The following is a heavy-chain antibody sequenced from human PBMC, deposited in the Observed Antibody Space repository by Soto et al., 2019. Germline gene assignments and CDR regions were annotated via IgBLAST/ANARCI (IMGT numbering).Heavy chain of an antibody. Sequence: VELVESGGGVVQPGGSLRLSCAASGFTFNTHGMHWVRQAPGKGLEWVAVIWYDGSQRYYADFVRSRFTISRDNSQNTLYLQMTSLRAEDTAVYYCARIDDYGDYVTDYWGQGALVTVSS. CDR2: IWYDGSQR. V-gene: IGHV3-33*01. CDR1: GFTFNTHG. D-gene: IGHD4-17*01. J-gene: IGHJ4*02. CDR3: ARIDDYGDYVTDY.